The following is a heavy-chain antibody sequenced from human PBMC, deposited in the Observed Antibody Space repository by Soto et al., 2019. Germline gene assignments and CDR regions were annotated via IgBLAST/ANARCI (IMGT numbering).Heavy chain of an antibody. CDR3: ARRYSSAFDI. Sequence: ASETLSLTNSVSGGSIVSYDWSRIRQPPGKGLEWIGYIYYSGSTNYNPSLKSRVTISVDTSKNQFSLKLSSVTAADTAVYYCARRYSSAFDIWGQGTMVTVSS. V-gene: IGHV4-59*08. J-gene: IGHJ3*02. D-gene: IGHD6-13*01. CDR1: GGSIVSYD. CDR2: IYYSGST.